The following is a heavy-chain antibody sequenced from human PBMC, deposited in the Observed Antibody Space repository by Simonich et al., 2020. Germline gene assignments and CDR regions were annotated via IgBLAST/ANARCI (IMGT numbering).Heavy chain of an antibody. V-gene: IGHV4-34*01. D-gene: IGHD6-13*01. CDR1: GGSFSGYY. J-gene: IGHJ1*01. CDR3: ARGLRVAAAGTAFQH. CDR2: SNHSGST. Sequence: QVQLQQWGAGLLKPSETLSLTCAVYGGSFSGYYWSWIRQPPVKGLEWIGESNHSGSTNYNPSLKSRVTISVDTSKNPFSLKLSSVTAADTAVYYCARGLRVAAAGTAFQHWGQGTLVTVSS.